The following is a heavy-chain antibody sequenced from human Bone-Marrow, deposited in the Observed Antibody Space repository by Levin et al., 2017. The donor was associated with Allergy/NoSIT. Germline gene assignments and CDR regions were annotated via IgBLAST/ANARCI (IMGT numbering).Heavy chain of an antibody. J-gene: IGHJ4*02. CDR2: IPFDGKNQ. D-gene: IGHD1-26*01. V-gene: IGHV3-30*04. CDR3: ARESRGNYFDS. CDR1: GFTFRDHA. Sequence: PGGSLRLSCEASGFTFRDHAMHWVRQAPGKGLEWVAVIPFDGKNQHYADSVKGRFTLSRDNSEHTLDLQMDSLKAEDTAVYFCARESRGNYFDSWGQGTLVIVSS.